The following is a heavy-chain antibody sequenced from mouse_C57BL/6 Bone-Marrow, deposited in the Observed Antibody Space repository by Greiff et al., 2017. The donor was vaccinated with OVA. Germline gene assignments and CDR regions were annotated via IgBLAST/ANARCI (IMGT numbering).Heavy chain of an antibody. Sequence: VQLQQSGAELVKPGASVKLSCTASGFNIKDYYMHWVKQRPEQGLEWIGRIDPANGNTKYAPKFQGKATITADTSSNTAYLQLSSLTSEDTAIYYCARLDDGYYRFAYWGQGTLVTVSA. J-gene: IGHJ3*01. CDR2: IDPANGNT. CDR3: ARLDDGYYRFAY. V-gene: IGHV14-3*01. D-gene: IGHD2-3*01. CDR1: GFNIKDYY.